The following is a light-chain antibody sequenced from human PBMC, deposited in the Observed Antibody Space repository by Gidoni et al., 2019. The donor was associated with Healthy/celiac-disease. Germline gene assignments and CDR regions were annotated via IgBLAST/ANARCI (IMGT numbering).Light chain of an antibody. J-gene: IGKJ3*01. CDR1: QDISNY. V-gene: IGKV1-33*01. CDR2: DAS. Sequence: DIQMTQSPSSLYASVGDRVTITCQSSQDISNYLNWYHQKPGKAPKLLIYDASNLETGVPSRFSGSGSGTDFTFTISSLQPEDMAKYYWQQYDNLLEATFGPGTKVDIK. CDR3: QQYDNLLEAT.